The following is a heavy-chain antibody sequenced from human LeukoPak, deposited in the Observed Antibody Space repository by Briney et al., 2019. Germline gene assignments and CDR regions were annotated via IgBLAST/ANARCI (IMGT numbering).Heavy chain of an antibody. CDR1: GGTFSSYA. CDR3: ARGMLDYDFWSGFLHNYYYGMDV. Sequence: ASVKVSCKASGGTFSSYAISWVRQAPGQGLEWMGGIIPIFGTANYAQKFQGRVTITADESTSTAYMELSSLRSEDTAVYYCARGMLDYDFWSGFLHNYYYGMDVWGQETTVTVSS. V-gene: IGHV1-69*13. J-gene: IGHJ6*02. CDR2: IIPIFGTA. D-gene: IGHD3-3*01.